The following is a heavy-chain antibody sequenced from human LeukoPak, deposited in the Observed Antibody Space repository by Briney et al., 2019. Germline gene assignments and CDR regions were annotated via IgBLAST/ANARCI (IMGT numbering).Heavy chain of an antibody. D-gene: IGHD3-10*01. CDR2: IYYSGST. J-gene: IGHJ5*02. CDR1: GGSISSGGYY. V-gene: IGHV4-31*03. Sequence: SETLSLTCTVSGGSISSGGYYWSWIRQHPGTGLEWLGYIYYSGSTYYNPSLKSRVTISVDTSKNQFSLKLSSVTAADTAVYYCARSGYYYGSGNIRFDPWGQGTLVTVSS. CDR3: ARSGYYYGSGNIRFDP.